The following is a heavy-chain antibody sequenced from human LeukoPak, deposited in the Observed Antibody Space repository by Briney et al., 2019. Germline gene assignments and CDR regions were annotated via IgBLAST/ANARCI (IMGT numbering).Heavy chain of an antibody. J-gene: IGHJ5*02. Sequence: GASVTVSCKVSGYTLTELSMHWVRQAPGKGLEWMGGFDPEDGETIYAQKFQGRVTMTEETSTETAYMELSSLRSEDTAVYYCTRALPHRRLMDTTMEQHWFDPWGQGTLVTVSS. V-gene: IGHV1-24*01. CDR1: GYTLTELS. D-gene: IGHD5-18*01. CDR3: TRALPHRRLMDTTMEQHWFDP. CDR2: FDPEDGET.